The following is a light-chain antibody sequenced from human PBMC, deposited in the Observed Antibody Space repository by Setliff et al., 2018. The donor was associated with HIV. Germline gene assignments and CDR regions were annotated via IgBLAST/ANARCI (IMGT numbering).Light chain of an antibody. CDR2: GTS. CDR3: QQYNNWPPIT. J-gene: IGKJ5*01. V-gene: IGKV3-15*01. Sequence: EVVMTQSPATLSVSPGEGATLSCRASQSVSPNLAWYQVKPGQAPRLLIYGTSTRATGIPVRFSGSGSGTEFTLTISSLQSEDVAVYYCQQYNNWPPITFGQGTRLEIK. CDR1: QSVSPN.